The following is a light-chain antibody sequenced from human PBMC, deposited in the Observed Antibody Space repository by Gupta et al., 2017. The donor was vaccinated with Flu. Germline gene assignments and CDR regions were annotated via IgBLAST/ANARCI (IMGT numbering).Light chain of an antibody. J-gene: IGKJ2*01. CDR2: WAS. CDR1: RSRSNRDDNKNY. Sequence: CLGEGATIKCTSSRSRSNRDDNKNYLAWYQQKLGQPPKLLIFWASSRETGVPDKFNGSGSGTNFTLTISSLQAEDVAIYFCQQYDSLPYTFGQVTRMEIK. V-gene: IGKV4-1*01. CDR3: QQYDSLPYT.